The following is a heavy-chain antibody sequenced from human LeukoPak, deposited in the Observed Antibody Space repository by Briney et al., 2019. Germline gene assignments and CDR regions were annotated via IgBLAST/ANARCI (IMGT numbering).Heavy chain of an antibody. D-gene: IGHD3-9*01. CDR3: AKGLFADAYYDILTGYYSY. Sequence: TGGSLRLSCAASGFTFSSYSMNWVRQAPGKGLEWVSSISSSSSYIYYADSVKGRFTISRDNAKNSLYLQMNSLRAEDTAVYYCAKGLFADAYYDILTGYYSYWGQGTLVTVSS. CDR2: ISSSSSYI. J-gene: IGHJ4*02. CDR1: GFTFSSYS. V-gene: IGHV3-21*01.